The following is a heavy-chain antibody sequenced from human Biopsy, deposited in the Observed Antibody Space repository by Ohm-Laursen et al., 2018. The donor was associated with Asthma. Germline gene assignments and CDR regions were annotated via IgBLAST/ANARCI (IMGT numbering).Heavy chain of an antibody. Sequence: SVKVSCKASGYNFISFAIHWVRQAPGQRLEWMGWVNTGNGDTKYSQKFQGRVAITRDTSASTAYMELRSLRSEDTATYYCARTYYDFLTGQVKDVFGVWGQGTMVTVSS. V-gene: IGHV1-3*04. J-gene: IGHJ3*01. D-gene: IGHD3-9*01. CDR3: ARTYYDFLTGQVKDVFGV. CDR1: GYNFISFA. CDR2: VNTGNGDT.